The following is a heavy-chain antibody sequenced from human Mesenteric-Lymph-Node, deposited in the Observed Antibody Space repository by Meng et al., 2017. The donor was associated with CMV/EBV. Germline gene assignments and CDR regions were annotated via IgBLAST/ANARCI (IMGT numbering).Heavy chain of an antibody. J-gene: IGHJ4*02. CDR1: GGSFGNQA. CDR2: ITPMFNAA. Sequence: CKASGGSFGNQALSWIRQATGEGPEWMGGITPMFNAANYAQKFQGRVSITADESTSTAYMVLTSLRSEDTAVYYCARKASGWSLFDYWGQGTLVTVSS. D-gene: IGHD6-19*01. V-gene: IGHV1-69*01. CDR3: ARKASGWSLFDY.